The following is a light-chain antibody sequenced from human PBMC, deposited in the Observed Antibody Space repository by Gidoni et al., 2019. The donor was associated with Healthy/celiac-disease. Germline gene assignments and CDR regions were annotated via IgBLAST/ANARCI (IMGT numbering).Light chain of an antibody. J-gene: IGLJ2*01. V-gene: IGLV2-14*01. CDR2: DVS. CDR1: SSDVGGYNY. Sequence: QSALSQPASVSGSPGQSITISCTGTSSDVGGYNYVSWYQQHPGTAPKLMIYDVSNRPSGVSNRCSGSTSGNTASLTISGLQAEDEADYYCSSYTSSSTLVFGGGTKLTVL. CDR3: SSYTSSSTLV.